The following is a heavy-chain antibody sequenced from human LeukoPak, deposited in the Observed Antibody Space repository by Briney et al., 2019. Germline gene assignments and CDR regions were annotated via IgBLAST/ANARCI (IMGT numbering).Heavy chain of an antibody. V-gene: IGHV3-23*01. CDR2: IIGSGGST. CDR3: AKRDSSGSYEGDY. J-gene: IGHJ4*02. D-gene: IGHD1-26*01. Sequence: GSLRLSCAASGFTFSSYAMSWVRQAPGKGLEWVSGIIGSGGSTYYADSVKGRFTISRDNSKNTLYLQMNSLRAEDTAVYYCAKRDSSGSYEGDYWGQGTLVTVSS. CDR1: GFTFSSYA.